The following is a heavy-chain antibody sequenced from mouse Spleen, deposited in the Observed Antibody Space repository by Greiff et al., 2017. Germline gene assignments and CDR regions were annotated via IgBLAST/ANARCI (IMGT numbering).Heavy chain of an antibody. D-gene: IGHD1-1*01. CDR1: GYTFTDYN. CDR2: INPNNGGT. Sequence: VQLQQSGPELVKPGASVKIPCKASGYTFTDYNMDWVKQSHGKSLEWIGDINPNNGGTIYNQKFKGKATLTVDKSSSTAYMELRSLTSEDTAVYYCARGAYYGSRDYFDYWGQGTTLTVSS. CDR3: ARGAYYGSRDYFDY. V-gene: IGHV1-18*01. J-gene: IGHJ2*01.